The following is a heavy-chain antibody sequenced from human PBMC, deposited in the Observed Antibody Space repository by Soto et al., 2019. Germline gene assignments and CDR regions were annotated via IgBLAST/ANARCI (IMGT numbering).Heavy chain of an antibody. J-gene: IGHJ5*02. D-gene: IGHD6-19*01. CDR1: GFTFSAYG. V-gene: IGHV3-30*18. CDR3: AKDGGQGLGSGWHADGWFDP. Sequence: QVQLVESGGGVVQPGRSLRLSCAASGFTFSAYGMHWVRQAPGKGLEWVALIWYDGTNKYYADSVKGRFTISRDNSENTLYLQMNRLRDEDTAVYYCAKDGGQGLGSGWHADGWFDPWGQGTPVTVSS. CDR2: IWYDGTNK.